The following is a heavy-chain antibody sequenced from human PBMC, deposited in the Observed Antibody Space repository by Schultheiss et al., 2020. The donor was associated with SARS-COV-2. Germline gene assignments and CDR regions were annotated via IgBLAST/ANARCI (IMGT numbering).Heavy chain of an antibody. CDR3: ARGGLPGPSADAFDI. V-gene: IGHV3-23*01. J-gene: IGHJ3*02. CDR1: GFTFGDYA. Sequence: GGSLRLSCTASGFTFGDYAMTWVRQAPGKGLEWVSAISGSGGSTYYADSVKGRFTISRDNSKNTLYLQMGSLRAEDMAVYYCARGGLPGPSADAFDIWGQGTMVTVSS. D-gene: IGHD3-10*01. CDR2: ISGSGGST.